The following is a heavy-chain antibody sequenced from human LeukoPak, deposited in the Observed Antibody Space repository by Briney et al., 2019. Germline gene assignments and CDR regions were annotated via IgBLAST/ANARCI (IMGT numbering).Heavy chain of an antibody. CDR2: INPNSGGT. J-gene: IGHJ3*02. CDR1: GYTFTGYY. CDR3: ARVYMITFGGVIVMSFDDAFDI. Sequence: GASVKVSCKASGYTFTGYYMHWVRQAPGQGLEWMGWINPNSGGTNYAQKFQGRVTMTRDTSISTAYMELSRLRSDDTAVYYCARVYMITFGGVIVMSFDDAFDIWGQGTMVTVSS. D-gene: IGHD3-16*02. V-gene: IGHV1-2*02.